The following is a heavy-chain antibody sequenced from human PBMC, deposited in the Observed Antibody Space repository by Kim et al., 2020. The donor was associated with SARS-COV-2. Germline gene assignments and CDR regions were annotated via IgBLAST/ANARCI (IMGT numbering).Heavy chain of an antibody. CDR3: TPVVRPDSSGYRNWFDP. D-gene: IGHD3-22*01. V-gene: IGHV3-15*01. Sequence: PVRGRFTISRDDSKNTMYLQMNSLRTEDTAFYYCTPVVRPDSSGYRNWFDPWGQGTLVTVSS. J-gene: IGHJ5*02.